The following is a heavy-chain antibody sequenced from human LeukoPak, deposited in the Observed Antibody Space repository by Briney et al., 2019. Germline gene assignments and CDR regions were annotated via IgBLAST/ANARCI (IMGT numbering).Heavy chain of an antibody. CDR1: GFTFSSYG. CDR3: AKSIAVAGMTPFDP. Sequence: GGSLRLSCAASGFTFSSYGMHWVRQAPGKGLEWVAVISYDGSNKYYADSVKGRFTISRDNSMNTLYLQMNSLRAEDTAVYYCAKSIAVAGMTPFDPWGQGTLVTVSS. CDR2: ISYDGSNK. J-gene: IGHJ5*02. D-gene: IGHD6-19*01. V-gene: IGHV3-30*18.